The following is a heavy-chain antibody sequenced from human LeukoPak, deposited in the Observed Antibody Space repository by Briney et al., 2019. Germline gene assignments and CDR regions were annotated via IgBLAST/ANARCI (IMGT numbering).Heavy chain of an antibody. CDR2: ISGSGDST. CDR3: AKAVSPDEAFDI. Sequence: TGGSLRLSCAASGLTFSSYAMNWVRQAPGKGLEWVSVISGSGDSTYYADSVKGRFTISRDNSKNTLYLQMNSLRAEDTAVYYCAKAVSPDEAFDIWGQGTMVTVSS. CDR1: GLTFSSYA. J-gene: IGHJ3*02. V-gene: IGHV3-23*01.